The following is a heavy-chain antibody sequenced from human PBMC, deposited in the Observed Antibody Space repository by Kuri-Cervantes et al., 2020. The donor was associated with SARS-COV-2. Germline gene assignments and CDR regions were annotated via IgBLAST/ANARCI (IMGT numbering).Heavy chain of an antibody. CDR3: ARAGRVGTPPYFFDY. V-gene: IGHV3-21*01. D-gene: IGHD1-14*01. J-gene: IGHJ4*02. CDR2: ITSGSTYI. CDR1: GFTFSNAW. Sequence: ETLSLTCAASGFTFSNAWMSWVRQAPGKGLEWVSSITSGSTYIYYADSLKGRFTISRDNADDSLFLQMNGLSAEDTAVYFCARAGRVGTPPYFFDYWGQGILVTVSS.